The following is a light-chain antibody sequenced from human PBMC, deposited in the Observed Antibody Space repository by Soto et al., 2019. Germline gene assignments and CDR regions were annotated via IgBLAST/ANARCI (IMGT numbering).Light chain of an antibody. CDR2: DAS. CDR3: QQFNGFPT. Sequence: AIQLTQSPSSLSASVGDTVTITCRASQGISNALAWYQQIPGKPPKLLIYDASTLESGVPSRFSGSGSGTDFNLTISNLQPGDFATYYCQQFNGFPTFGQGTRLEIQ. CDR1: QGISNA. V-gene: IGKV1-13*02. J-gene: IGKJ5*01.